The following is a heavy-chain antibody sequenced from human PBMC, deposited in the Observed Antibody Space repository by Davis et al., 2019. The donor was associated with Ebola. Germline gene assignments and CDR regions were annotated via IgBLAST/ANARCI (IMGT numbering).Heavy chain of an antibody. CDR2: ISYDGSNK. V-gene: IGHV3-30-3*01. Sequence: GESLKISCAASGFTFSSYAMHWVRQAPGKGLEWVAVISYDGSNKYYADSVKGRFTISRDNSKNTLYLQMNSLRAEDTAVYYCARAIAPGYSSSFGVLTAWGQGTLVTVSS. CDR1: GFTFSSYA. D-gene: IGHD6-6*01. CDR3: ARAIAPGYSSSFGVLTA. J-gene: IGHJ5*02.